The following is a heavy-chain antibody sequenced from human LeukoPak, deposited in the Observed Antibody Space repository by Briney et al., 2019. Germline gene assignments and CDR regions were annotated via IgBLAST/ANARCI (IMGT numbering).Heavy chain of an antibody. V-gene: IGHV3-64*01. CDR2: MSSNGGST. J-gene: IGHJ3*02. CDR1: GLTFSSYA. CDR3: ARSAYSSGWYWRAFDI. Sequence: GGSLRLSCAASGLTFSSYAMHWVRQAPGKGLEYVSAMSSNGGSTYYANSVNGRFTISRDNSKNTLYLQMGSLSAEDMAVYYCARSAYSSGWYWRAFDIWGQGTMVTVSS. D-gene: IGHD6-19*01.